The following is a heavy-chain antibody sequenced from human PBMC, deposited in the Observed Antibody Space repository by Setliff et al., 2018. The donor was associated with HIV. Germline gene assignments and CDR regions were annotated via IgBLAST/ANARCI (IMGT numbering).Heavy chain of an antibody. CDR3: VNPSGAMGDFDS. J-gene: IGHJ4*02. CDR1: GGSISSTNYF. CDR2: IYYHGST. Sequence: PSETLSLTCTVSGGSISSTNYFWGRIRQPPGKGLEWIGTIYYHGSTYYNPSLKSRVTISIDTSKNQFSLQLTSVTAADAAVYYCVNPSGAMGDFDSWGQGTLVTVSS. D-gene: IGHD3-16*01. V-gene: IGHV4-39*01.